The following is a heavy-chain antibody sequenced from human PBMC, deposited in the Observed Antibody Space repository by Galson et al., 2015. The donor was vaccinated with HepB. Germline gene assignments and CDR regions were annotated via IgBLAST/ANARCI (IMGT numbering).Heavy chain of an antibody. Sequence: SLRLSCAASGFTFSIYSMNWVRQAPGKGLEWVSSITDNGDVYYAVSVKGRFSTSSDNAQNSLYLQMSSLRAEDTAMYYCARDPAAGDSWGQGTLVTVSS. V-gene: IGHV3-21*01. D-gene: IGHD6-13*01. CDR3: ARDPAAGDS. CDR1: GFTFSIYS. CDR2: ITDNGDV. J-gene: IGHJ4*02.